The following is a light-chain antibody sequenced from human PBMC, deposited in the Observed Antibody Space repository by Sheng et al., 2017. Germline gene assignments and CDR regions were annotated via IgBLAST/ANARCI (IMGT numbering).Light chain of an antibody. Sequence: IQMTQSPSTLSASVGDRVTITCRASQSISSWLAWYQQKPGKAPNLLIYKASSLESGVPSRFSGSGSGTEFTLTISSLQPDDFATYYCQQYNSSPYTFGQGTKLEIK. CDR3: QQYNSSPYT. CDR2: KAS. V-gene: IGKV1-5*03. J-gene: IGKJ2*01. CDR1: QSISSW.